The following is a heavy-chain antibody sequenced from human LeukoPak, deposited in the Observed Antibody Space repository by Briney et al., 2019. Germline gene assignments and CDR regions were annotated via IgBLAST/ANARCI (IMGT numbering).Heavy chain of an antibody. CDR3: AKSRVQGGHSFDY. CDR2: ISDTGGST. Sequence: GGSLRLSCAASGFTLSIYAMNWVRQAPGKGLEWVSIISDTGGSTNYPDSVKGRFTISRDNSKNTLYLRMNSLRAEDTAVYYCAKSRVQGGHSFDYWGQGTLVTVSS. CDR1: GFTLSIYA. D-gene: IGHD1-1*01. V-gene: IGHV3-23*01. J-gene: IGHJ4*02.